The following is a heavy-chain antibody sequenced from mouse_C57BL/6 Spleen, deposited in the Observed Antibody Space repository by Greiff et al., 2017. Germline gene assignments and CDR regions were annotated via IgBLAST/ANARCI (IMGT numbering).Heavy chain of an antibody. CDR2: ISYDGSN. CDR1: GYSITSGYY. CDR3: ARDPVPYYFDY. Sequence: EVHLVESGPGLVKPSQSLSLTCSVTGYSITSGYYWNWIRQFPGNKLEWMGYISYDGSNNYNPSLKNRISITRDTSKNQFYLKLNSVTTEDTATYYCARDPVPYYFDYWGQGTTLTVSS. J-gene: IGHJ2*01. V-gene: IGHV3-6*01.